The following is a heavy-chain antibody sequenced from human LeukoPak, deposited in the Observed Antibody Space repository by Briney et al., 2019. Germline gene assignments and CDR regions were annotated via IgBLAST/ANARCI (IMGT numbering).Heavy chain of an antibody. V-gene: IGHV4-59*01. J-gene: IGHJ5*02. CDR1: GDSISTYY. CDR2: IHFSGDA. Sequence: PSETLSLTCTVSGDSISTYYWNWIRQPPGKRLEWIGHIHFSGDANYNPSLKSRVTISLDSAKNQFSLRLISVTAADTAVYYCARRVQMSSASATSNTWLDPWGQGTLLSVSP. D-gene: IGHD3-10*01. CDR3: ARRVQMSSASATSNTWLDP.